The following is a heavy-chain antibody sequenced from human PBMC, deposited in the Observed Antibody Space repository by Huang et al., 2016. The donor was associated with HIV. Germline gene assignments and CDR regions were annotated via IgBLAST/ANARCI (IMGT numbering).Heavy chain of an antibody. J-gene: IGHJ5*02. CDR3: ASSQRLGTENFLDP. CDR2: SNPSGVRT. CDR1: GHTFTTYY. D-gene: IGHD1-1*01. V-gene: IGHV1-46*01. Sequence: QVQLVQSGAEVRKPGASVKVSCRASGHTFTTYYMHWVRQAPGQGLEWMGTSNPSGVRTTYAEKFQGRITMTRDTSTGIVYMDLSSLRSEDTAVYYCASSQRLGTENFLDPWGQGTLVTVSS.